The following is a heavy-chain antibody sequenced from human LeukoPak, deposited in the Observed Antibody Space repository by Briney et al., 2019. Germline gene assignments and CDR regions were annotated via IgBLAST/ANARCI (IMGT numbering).Heavy chain of an antibody. D-gene: IGHD3-9*01. CDR3: AKDQDYDILTGYLGSLDY. J-gene: IGHJ4*02. Sequence: GSVRLSCAASGFTFSSYAMSWVGQAPGKGLEWVSAISSSGGSTYYADSVKGRFTISRDNSKNTLYLQMNSLRAEDTAVYYCAKDQDYDILTGYLGSLDYGGQATSATVSS. CDR2: ISSSGGST. V-gene: IGHV3-23*01. CDR1: GFTFSSYA.